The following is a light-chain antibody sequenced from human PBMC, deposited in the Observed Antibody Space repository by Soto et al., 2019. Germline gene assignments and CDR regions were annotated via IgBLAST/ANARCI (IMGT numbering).Light chain of an antibody. Sequence: QSVLTQPPSASGTPGQRVTISCSGSRPNIGKNYVYWYQQFPGMAPKLLIYRNNQRPSGVPDRFSGSKSGTSASLVISGLRSEDQSHYYCAVWDDNLRGVFGGGTKVTVL. J-gene: IGLJ3*02. V-gene: IGLV1-47*01. CDR1: RPNIGKNY. CDR3: AVWDDNLRGV. CDR2: RNN.